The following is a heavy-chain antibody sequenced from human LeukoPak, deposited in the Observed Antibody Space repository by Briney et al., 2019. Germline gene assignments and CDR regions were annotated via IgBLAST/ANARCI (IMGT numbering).Heavy chain of an antibody. CDR2: IKQDGSQK. Sequence: GGSLRLSCAASGFTFNDYWMTWVRQAPGKGLEWVANIKQDGSQKYYVDSVKGRFTISRDNGKNSLYLQMNSLRAEDTAVYYCATCTTRWYRDHWGQGTLVTVSS. CDR1: GFTFNDYW. J-gene: IGHJ4*02. CDR3: ATCTTRWYRDH. D-gene: IGHD2-2*02. V-gene: IGHV3-7*01.